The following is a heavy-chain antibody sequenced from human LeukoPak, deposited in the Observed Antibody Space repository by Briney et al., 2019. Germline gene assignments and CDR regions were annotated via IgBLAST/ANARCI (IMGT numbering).Heavy chain of an antibody. CDR2: IRYDGSNK. Sequence: PGGSLRLSCAASGFTFSSYGMHWVRQAPGKGLEWVAFIRYDGSNKYYADSVKGRFTISRDNSKNTLNLQMNSLRAEDTAIYYCARVQGGGFRTADFWGQGTVVTVSS. D-gene: IGHD3-10*01. J-gene: IGHJ4*02. V-gene: IGHV3-30*02. CDR1: GFTFSSYG. CDR3: ARVQGGGFRTADF.